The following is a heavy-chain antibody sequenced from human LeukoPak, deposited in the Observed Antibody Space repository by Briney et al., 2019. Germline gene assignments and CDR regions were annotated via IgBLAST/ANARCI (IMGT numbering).Heavy chain of an antibody. V-gene: IGHV3-9*03. CDR2: ISWNSGSI. J-gene: IGHJ4*02. CDR3: AKSGSYDFWSGYFDY. Sequence: PGRSLRLSCAASGFTFDDYAMHWVRQAPGKGLERVSGISWNSGSIGYADSVKGRFTISRDNAKNSLYLQMNSLRAEDMALYYCAKSGSYDFWSGYFDYWGQGTLVTVSS. CDR1: GFTFDDYA. D-gene: IGHD3-3*01.